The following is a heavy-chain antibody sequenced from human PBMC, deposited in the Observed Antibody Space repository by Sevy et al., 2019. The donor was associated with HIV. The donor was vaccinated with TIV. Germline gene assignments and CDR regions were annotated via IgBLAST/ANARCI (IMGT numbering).Heavy chain of an antibody. D-gene: IGHD3-16*02. CDR1: GGSISSSSYY. V-gene: IGHV4-39*01. CDR3: ARQALGDYVWGSYRYKVAFDI. Sequence: SETLSLTCTVSGGSISSSSYYWGWIRQPPGKGLEWIGSIYYSGSTYYAPSLKSRVTISVDTSKNQFSLKLSSVTAADTAVYYCARQALGDYVWGSYRYKVAFDIWGQGTMVTVSS. CDR2: IYYSGST. J-gene: IGHJ3*02.